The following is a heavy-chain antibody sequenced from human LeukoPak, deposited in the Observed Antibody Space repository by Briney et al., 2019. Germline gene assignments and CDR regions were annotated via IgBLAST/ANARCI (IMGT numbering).Heavy chain of an antibody. CDR1: GYSFTSYW. V-gene: IGHV5-51*01. CDR3: ARRRDCSGGSCYSVPRYNWFDP. CDR2: IYPGDSDT. Sequence: GESLKISCKGPGYSFTSYWIGWVRQMPGKGLEWMGIIYPGDSDTRYSPSFQGQVTISADKSISTAYLQWSSLKASDTAMYYCARRRDCSGGSCYSVPRYNWFDPWGQGTLVTVSS. J-gene: IGHJ5*02. D-gene: IGHD2-15*01.